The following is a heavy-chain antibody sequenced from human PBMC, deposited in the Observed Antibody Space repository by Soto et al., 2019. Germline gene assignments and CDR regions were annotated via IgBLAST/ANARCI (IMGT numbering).Heavy chain of an antibody. CDR2: ITVDGGST. CDR3: AKVVYARRVNDALDI. Sequence: GGSLRLSCAASGFTFNTFAMTWVRQAPGKGLEWVSSITVDGGSTYYVDSVKGRFTVSRDNSKTTLYLQMDSLRAEDKAVYYCAKVVYARRVNDALDIWGQGTMVTVSS. V-gene: IGHV3-23*01. CDR1: GFTFNTFA. J-gene: IGHJ3*02. D-gene: IGHD1-20*01.